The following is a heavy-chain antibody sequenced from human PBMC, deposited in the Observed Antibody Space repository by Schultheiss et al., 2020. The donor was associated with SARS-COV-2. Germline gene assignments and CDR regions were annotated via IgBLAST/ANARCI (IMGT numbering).Heavy chain of an antibody. CDR2: IKQDGSEK. Sequence: GGSLRLSCAASGFTFSSYGMHWVRQAPGKGLEWVANIKQDGSEKYYVDSVKGRFTISRDNAKNSLYLQMNSLRAEDTAVYYCARGGDSRWYYYDSSGYPHDAFDIWGQGTMVTVSS. D-gene: IGHD3-22*01. CDR3: ARGGDSRWYYYDSSGYPHDAFDI. CDR1: GFTFSSYG. J-gene: IGHJ3*02. V-gene: IGHV3-7*01.